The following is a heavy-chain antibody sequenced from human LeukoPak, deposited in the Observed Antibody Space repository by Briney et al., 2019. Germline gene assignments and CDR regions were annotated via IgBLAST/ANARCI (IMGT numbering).Heavy chain of an antibody. CDR3: VREKKFGTPIDGFDN. V-gene: IGHV4-38-2*02. D-gene: IGHD3-10*01. J-gene: IGHJ3*02. Sequence: SETLSLTCDVSGYSISTGFYWGWVRQSPQKGLQWIGSIYDKTNYNPSFNTRVSISVDTSKNQFFLNLTSVTAADTAIYYCVREKKFGTPIDGFDNWGQGAMVTVSS. CDR2: IYDKT. CDR1: GYSISTGFY.